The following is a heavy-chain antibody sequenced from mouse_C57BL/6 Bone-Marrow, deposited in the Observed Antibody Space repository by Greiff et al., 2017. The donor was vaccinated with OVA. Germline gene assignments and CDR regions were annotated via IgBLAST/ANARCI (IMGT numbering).Heavy chain of an antibody. CDR3: ARPRQLRLPD. D-gene: IGHD3-2*02. CDR2: ISSGGSYT. J-gene: IGHJ3*01. V-gene: IGHV5-6*01. Sequence: EVQLVESGGDLVKPGGSLKLSCAASGFTFSSYGMSWVRQTPDKRLEWVATISSGGSYTYYPDSVKGRFTISRDNAKNTLYLQMSSLKSEDTAMYYCARPRQLRLPDWGQGTLVTVSA. CDR1: GFTFSSYG.